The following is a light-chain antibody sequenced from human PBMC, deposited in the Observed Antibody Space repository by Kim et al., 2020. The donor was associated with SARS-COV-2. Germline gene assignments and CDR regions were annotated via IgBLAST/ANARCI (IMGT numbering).Light chain of an antibody. J-gene: IGLJ3*02. CDR3: QVWDNNTWV. V-gene: IGLV3-9*01. CDR2: RDS. Sequence: VALGQTASSTCGVDNIGSKHVNWYQQKAGQAPVLVSYRDSSRPAEIPERFSGSNSGNTATLTVSRAQAGDEADYYCQVWDNNTWVFGAGTQLTVL. CDR1: NIGSKH.